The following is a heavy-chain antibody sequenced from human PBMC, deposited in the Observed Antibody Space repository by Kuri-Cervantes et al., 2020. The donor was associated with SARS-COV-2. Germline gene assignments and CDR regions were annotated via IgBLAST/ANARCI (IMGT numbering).Heavy chain of an antibody. CDR1: GGSFSGYY. CDR2: INHSGST. D-gene: IGHD1-14*01. Sequence: SETLSLTCAVYGGSFSGYYWSWIRQPPGKGLEWIGEINHSGSTNYNPSLKSRVTISVDTSKNQFSLKLSSVTASDTAVYYCANVGRISSCYYFDYWGQGTLVTVSS. V-gene: IGHV4-34*01. J-gene: IGHJ4*02. CDR3: ANVGRISSCYYFDY.